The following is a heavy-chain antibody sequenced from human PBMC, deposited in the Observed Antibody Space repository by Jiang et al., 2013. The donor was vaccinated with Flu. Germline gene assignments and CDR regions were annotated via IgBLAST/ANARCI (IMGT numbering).Heavy chain of an antibody. V-gene: IGHV3-23*01. Sequence: PGGSRRDSPCAASGFTFSSYAMSWVRQAPGKGLEWVSAISGSGGSTYYADSVKGRFTISRDNSKNTLYLQMNSLRAEDTAVYYCASPSGLGELSLFDYWGQGTLVTVSS. CDR2: ISGSGGST. CDR1: GFTFSSYA. J-gene: IGHJ4*02. D-gene: IGHD3-16*02. CDR3: ASPSGLGELSLFDY.